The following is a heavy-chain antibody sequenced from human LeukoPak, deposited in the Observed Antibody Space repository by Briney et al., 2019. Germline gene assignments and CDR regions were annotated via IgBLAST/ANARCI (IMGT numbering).Heavy chain of an antibody. Sequence: SETLSLTFAVYGGSFSGYYWSWIGQPPGKGLEWFGEINHSGRTYYNPSRMRGGTISVDTSKNQFSLNLSYVTAADTAVYYCARHRRITMLAVVTYSHYYSLDVWGKGTTVTISS. CDR1: GGSFSGYY. CDR3: ARHRRITMLAVVTYSHYYSLDV. D-gene: IGHD3-22*01. J-gene: IGHJ6*03. V-gene: IGHV4-34*01. CDR2: INHSGRT.